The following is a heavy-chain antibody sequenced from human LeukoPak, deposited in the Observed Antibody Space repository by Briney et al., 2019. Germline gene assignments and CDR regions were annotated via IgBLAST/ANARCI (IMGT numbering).Heavy chain of an antibody. Sequence: SVKVSCKASGYTFTGYYMHWVRQAPGQGLEWMGGIIPIFGTANYAQKFQGRVTITADESTSTAYMELSSLRSEDTAVYYCARDGGSSWSKFDYWGQGTPVTVSS. CDR3: ARDGGSSWSKFDY. V-gene: IGHV1-69*13. J-gene: IGHJ4*02. D-gene: IGHD6-13*01. CDR2: IIPIFGTA. CDR1: GYTFTGYY.